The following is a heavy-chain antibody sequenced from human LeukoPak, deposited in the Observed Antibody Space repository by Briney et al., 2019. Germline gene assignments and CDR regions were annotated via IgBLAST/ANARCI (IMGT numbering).Heavy chain of an antibody. Sequence: PSETLSLTCTVSGGSISSYYWSWIRQPPGKGLEWIGYIYYGGTTNYNPSLKSRVTISVDTSKNQFSLKLSSVTAADTAVYFCARYWSRFDYWGQGTLVTVSS. CDR1: GGSISSYY. V-gene: IGHV4-59*08. J-gene: IGHJ4*02. D-gene: IGHD1-1*01. CDR3: ARYWSRFDY. CDR2: IYYGGTT.